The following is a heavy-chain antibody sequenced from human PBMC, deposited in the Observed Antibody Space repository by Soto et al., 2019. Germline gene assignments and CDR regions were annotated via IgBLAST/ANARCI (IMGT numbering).Heavy chain of an antibody. Sequence: QVQLVQSGSEVRKPGASVRVSCKASGYTLTTYGISWVRQAPGQGLECMGWMSASTGNTQYAQKVQGRVTMTRDTATATAYMELGSLRSDDTAVYYCASYLEGHCVSSSCYSGMDVWGQGTTVTVSS. J-gene: IGHJ6*02. CDR3: ASYLEGHCVSSSCYSGMDV. CDR1: GYTLTTYG. CDR2: MSASTGNT. V-gene: IGHV1-18*01. D-gene: IGHD2-2*02.